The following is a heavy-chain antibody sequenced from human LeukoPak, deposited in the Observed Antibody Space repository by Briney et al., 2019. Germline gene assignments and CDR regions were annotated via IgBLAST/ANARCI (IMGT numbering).Heavy chain of an antibody. CDR3: ASWGYDSSGYYYFDY. Sequence: GGSLRLSCAASGFTFSSFGMHWVRQAPGKGLEWVAFIRYDGSNEYYGDSVKGRFTISRDNPKKSLYLQMNSLRAEDTAVYYCASWGYDSSGYYYFDYWGQGTLVTVSS. V-gene: IGHV3-30*02. J-gene: IGHJ4*02. CDR2: IRYDGSNE. CDR1: GFTFSSFG. D-gene: IGHD3-22*01.